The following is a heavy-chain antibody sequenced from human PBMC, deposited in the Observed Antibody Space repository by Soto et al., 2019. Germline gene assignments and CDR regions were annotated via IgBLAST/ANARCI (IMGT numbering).Heavy chain of an antibody. Sequence: WTWIRQPPGKGLEWMGDIYYSGTTTNYNPSLKSRVTLSVDTSKNQFSLKLSSVTAADTAVYYCARLGGSYAVPHFDCWGQGTLVTVSS. D-gene: IGHD1-26*01. CDR3: ARLGGSYAVPHFDC. CDR2: IYYSGTT. J-gene: IGHJ4*02. V-gene: IGHV4-59*08.